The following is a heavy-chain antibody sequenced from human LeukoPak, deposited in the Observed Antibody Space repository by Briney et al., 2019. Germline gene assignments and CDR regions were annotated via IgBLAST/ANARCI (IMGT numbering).Heavy chain of an antibody. CDR1: GFTFSSYG. CDR2: IRYDGSNK. D-gene: IGHD3-22*01. CDR3: AKDRYYYDSSGYPFDY. V-gene: IGHV3-30*02. J-gene: IGHJ4*02. Sequence: PGGSLRLSCAASGFTFSSYGMHWVRQAPGKGLEWVAFIRYDGSNKYYADSVKGRFTISRDNSKNTLYLQMNSLRAEDTAVYYCAKDRYYYDSSGYPFDYWGQGTLVTVSS.